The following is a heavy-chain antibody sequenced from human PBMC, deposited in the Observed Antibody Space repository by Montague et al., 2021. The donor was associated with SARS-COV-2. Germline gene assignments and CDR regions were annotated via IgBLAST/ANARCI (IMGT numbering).Heavy chain of an antibody. CDR2: IYYSGST. D-gene: IGHD5-12*01. V-gene: IGHV4-59*01. J-gene: IGHJ6*02. CDR3: ARGAGRGSGYGKYYYYYYGMDV. Sequence: SETLSLTCTVSGGSISSYYWSWIRQPPGKGLEWIGYIYYSGSTNYNPSLKSRVTISVDTSKNQFSLKLSSVTAADTAVYYCARGAGRGSGYGKYYYYYYGMDVWGQGTTVTDSS. CDR1: GGSISSYY.